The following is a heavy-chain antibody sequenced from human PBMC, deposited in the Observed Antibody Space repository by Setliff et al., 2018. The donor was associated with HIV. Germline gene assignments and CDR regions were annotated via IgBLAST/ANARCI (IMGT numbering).Heavy chain of an antibody. CDR3: ARRSPGGGYYMDV. J-gene: IGHJ6*03. D-gene: IGHD2-15*01. CDR1: GGSISSGNYY. V-gene: IGHV4-61*02. Sequence: PSETLSLTCTVSGGSISSGNYYWSWIRQPAGKGLEWIGRIYTSGSTNYNPSLKSRVTISLDTSKTQCSLNLSSVTAADTAVYYCARRSPGGGYYMDVWGRGTTVTVSS. CDR2: IYTSGST.